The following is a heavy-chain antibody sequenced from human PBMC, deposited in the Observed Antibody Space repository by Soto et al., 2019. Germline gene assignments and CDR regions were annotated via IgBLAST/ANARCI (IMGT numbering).Heavy chain of an antibody. J-gene: IGHJ5*02. D-gene: IGHD3-22*01. Sequence: ASVKVSCKASGYSFTSYGISWVRQAPGQGLEWMGCISAYSGITNYAQKLQGRVTMTTDTSTSTAYMELRSLRSDDTAVYYCARNYYDSSGYYLRWFDPWGQGTLVTVSS. CDR1: GYSFTSYG. CDR2: ISAYSGIT. CDR3: ARNYYDSSGYYLRWFDP. V-gene: IGHV1-18*01.